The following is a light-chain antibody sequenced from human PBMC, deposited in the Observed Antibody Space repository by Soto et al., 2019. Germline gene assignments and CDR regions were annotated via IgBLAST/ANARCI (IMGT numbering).Light chain of an antibody. CDR1: QSVNSF. J-gene: IGKJ4*01. Sequence: ENVLTQSPVTLSLSPGERATLSCRASQSVNSFLAWYQQKPGQAPRLLIYDTSKRATGIPARFSGSGSGTDFTLTISSLEPEDFAIYYCQQRAKWPLTFGGGTKVEIK. V-gene: IGKV3-11*01. CDR2: DTS. CDR3: QQRAKWPLT.